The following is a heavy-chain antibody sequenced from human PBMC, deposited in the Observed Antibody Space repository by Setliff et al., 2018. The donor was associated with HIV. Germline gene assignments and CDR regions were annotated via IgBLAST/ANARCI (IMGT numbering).Heavy chain of an antibody. D-gene: IGHD6-19*01. CDR2: IYYDGRT. CDR1: AYSIRNGYY. CDR3: ASTGYSSGWSFDY. V-gene: IGHV4-38-2*02. Sequence: SETLSLTCTVSAYSIRNGYYWGWIRQSPGKGLEWIGSIYYDGRTFYNPSLKSRVTISADTSKNQFSLKLSSVTAADTAVYYCASTGYSSGWSFDYWGQGTLVTVS. J-gene: IGHJ4*02.